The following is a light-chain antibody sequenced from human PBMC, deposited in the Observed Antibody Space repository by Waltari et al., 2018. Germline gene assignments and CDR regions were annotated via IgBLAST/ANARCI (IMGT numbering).Light chain of an antibody. CDR1: QSVSSN. CDR3: QQYNRWPPIT. V-gene: IGKV3-15*01. J-gene: IGKJ5*01. CDR2: DAS. Sequence: IVMTQSPATLSVSPGETATLPCRASQSVSSNVAWYQKKPGQAPRLLIYDASTRATSIPARFRGSGSGTEFTLTISSLQSEDFAVYYCQQYNRWPPITFGQGTRLEIK.